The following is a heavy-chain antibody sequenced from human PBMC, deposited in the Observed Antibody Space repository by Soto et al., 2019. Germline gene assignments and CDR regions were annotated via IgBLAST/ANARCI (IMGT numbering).Heavy chain of an antibody. CDR1: GFTFSSYS. CDR3: AGHSGYYFDY. CDR2: ISASSDYI. Sequence: GGSLRLSCTASGFTFSSYSMNWVRQAPGKGLEWVSSISASSDYIFYIDSLKGRLTISRDNAKNSLYLQLNSLRAEDTAVYYCAGHSGYYFDYWGQGTLVTVSS. V-gene: IGHV3-21*01. D-gene: IGHD5-12*01. J-gene: IGHJ4*02.